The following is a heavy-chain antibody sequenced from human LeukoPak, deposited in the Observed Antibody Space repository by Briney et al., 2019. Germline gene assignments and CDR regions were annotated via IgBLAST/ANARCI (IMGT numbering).Heavy chain of an antibody. V-gene: IGHV1-69*05. J-gene: IGHJ6*03. D-gene: IGHD6-6*01. CDR1: GGTFSSYA. CDR2: IIPIFGTA. Sequence: SVKLSCKASGGTFSSYAISWVRQAPGQGLEWMGGIIPIFGTANSAQKFQGRVTITTDASTSTAYMELSSLRSEDTAVYYCARDYPRIAARPAYSGYMDVWGKGTTVTVSS. CDR3: ARDYPRIAARPAYSGYMDV.